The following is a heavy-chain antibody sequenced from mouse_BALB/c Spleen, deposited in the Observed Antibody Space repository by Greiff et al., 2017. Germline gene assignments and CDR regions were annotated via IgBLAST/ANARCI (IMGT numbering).Heavy chain of an antibody. V-gene: IGHV1-82*01. CDR2: IYPGDGDT. CDR3: ARWGLGLSYYAMDY. D-gene: IGHD3-1*01. J-gene: IGHJ4*01. Sequence: QVQLQQSGPELVKPGASVKISCKASGYAFSSSWMNWVKQRPGQGLEWIGRIYPGDGDTNYNGKFKGKATLTADKSSSTAYMQLSSLTSVDSAVYFCARWGLGLSYYAMDYWGQGTSVTVSS. CDR1: GYAFSSSW.